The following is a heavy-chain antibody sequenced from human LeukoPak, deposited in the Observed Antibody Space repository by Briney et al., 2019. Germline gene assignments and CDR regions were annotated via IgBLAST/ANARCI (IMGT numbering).Heavy chain of an antibody. CDR1: GFTFDDYA. CDR3: AKDSSGFDI. CDR2: ISWNSGSI. Sequence: GGSLRLSCAASGFTFDDYAMHWVRQAPGKGLEWVSGISWNSGSIGYADSVKGRFTISRDNAKNSLYLQVNSLRAEDTALYYCAKDSSGFDIWGQGTMVTVSS. D-gene: IGHD3-10*01. V-gene: IGHV3-9*01. J-gene: IGHJ3*02.